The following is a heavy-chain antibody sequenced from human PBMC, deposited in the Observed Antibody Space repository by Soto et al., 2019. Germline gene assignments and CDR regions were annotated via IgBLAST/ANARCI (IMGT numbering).Heavy chain of an antibody. CDR2: INAGNGNT. CDR1: GYTFTSYA. CDR3: ARGDLRYFDWAY. D-gene: IGHD3-9*01. J-gene: IGHJ4*02. Sequence: ASVKVSCKASGYTFTSYAMHWVRQAPGQRLEWMGWINAGNGNTKYSQKFQGRVTITRDTSASTAYMELSSLRSEDTAVYYCARGDLRYFDWAYCGQRTLVTVSS. V-gene: IGHV1-3*01.